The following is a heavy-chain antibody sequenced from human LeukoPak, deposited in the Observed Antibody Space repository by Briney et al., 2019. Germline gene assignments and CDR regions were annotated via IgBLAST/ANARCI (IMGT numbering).Heavy chain of an antibody. Sequence: PGGSLRLSCAASEFTFGDYEMNWVRQAPGKGLEWVAFISSSGGRTYYAESVKGRFIISRDNAKNSLYLQMNSLSAEDTAVYYCARDAKDAGRFDPWGPGTLVTVSS. D-gene: IGHD1-26*01. J-gene: IGHJ5*02. CDR3: ARDAKDAGRFDP. V-gene: IGHV3-48*03. CDR2: ISSSGGRT. CDR1: EFTFGDYE.